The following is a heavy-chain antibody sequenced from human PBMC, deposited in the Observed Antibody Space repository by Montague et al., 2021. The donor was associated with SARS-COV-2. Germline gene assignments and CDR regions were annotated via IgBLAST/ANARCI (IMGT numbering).Heavy chain of an antibody. V-gene: IGHV3-30-3*01. Sequence: SLRLSCAASGFTFSSYAMHWVRQAPGKGLEWVAVISYDGSNKYYADSVKGRFTISRDNSKNTLYLQMNSLRAEDTAVYYCARVGVESLLWFGELHHGPFDPWGQGTLVTVSP. J-gene: IGHJ5*02. CDR2: ISYDGSNK. D-gene: IGHD3-10*01. CDR1: GFTFSSYA. CDR3: ARVGVESLLWFGELHHGPFDP.